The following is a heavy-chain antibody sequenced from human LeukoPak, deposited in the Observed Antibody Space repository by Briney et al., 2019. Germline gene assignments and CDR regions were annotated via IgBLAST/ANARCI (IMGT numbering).Heavy chain of an antibody. Sequence: SETLSLTCTVSGGSISSYCWSWIRQPAGKGLEWIGRIYTSGSTNHNPSLKSRVTMSVDTSKNQFSLKLSSVTAADTAVYYCARDRDFWSGYYTLYYGMDVWGQGTTVTVSS. CDR1: GGSISSYC. V-gene: IGHV4-4*07. D-gene: IGHD3-3*01. CDR3: ARDRDFWSGYYTLYYGMDV. J-gene: IGHJ6*02. CDR2: IYTSGST.